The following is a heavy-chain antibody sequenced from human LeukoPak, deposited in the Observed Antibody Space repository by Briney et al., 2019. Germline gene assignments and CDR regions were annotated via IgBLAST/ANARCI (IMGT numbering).Heavy chain of an antibody. CDR3: ARQGRPVSHYYDSSGYYPDY. CDR2: INPSGGGT. J-gene: IGHJ4*02. Sequence: ASVKVSCKASGYTFTTFYMHWVRQAPRQGLEWMGIINPSGGGTSYAQKFQGRVTMTRDTSASTVYMELSSLRSEDTAVYYCARQGRPVSHYYDSSGYYPDYWGQGTLVTVSS. V-gene: IGHV1-46*01. D-gene: IGHD3-22*01. CDR1: GYTFTTFY.